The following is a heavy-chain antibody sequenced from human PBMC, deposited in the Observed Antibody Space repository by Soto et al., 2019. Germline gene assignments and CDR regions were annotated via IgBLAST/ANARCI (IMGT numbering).Heavy chain of an antibody. CDR2: INAGNGNT. V-gene: IGHV1-3*01. CDR1: GYTFTSYA. Sequence: ASVKVSCKASGYTFTSYAMHWVRQAPGQRLEWMGWINAGNGNTKYSQKFQGRVTITRDTSASTAYMELSSLRSEETAVYYCARGRIAARQEDAFDYWGQGTLVTVSS. D-gene: IGHD6-6*01. J-gene: IGHJ4*02. CDR3: ARGRIAARQEDAFDY.